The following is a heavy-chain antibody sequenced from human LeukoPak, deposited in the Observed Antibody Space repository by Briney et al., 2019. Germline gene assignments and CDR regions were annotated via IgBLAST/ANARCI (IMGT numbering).Heavy chain of an antibody. D-gene: IGHD2-2*01. CDR1: GFSFSSYW. Sequence: GGSLRLSCAASGFSFSSYWMSWVRRAPGKGLEWVANIKEDGSEKYYVDSVKGRFTISRDNAKKSLYLQMNSLRAEDTAVYYCAREASNQLLRYYYYYYGMDVWGQGTTVTVSS. V-gene: IGHV3-7*01. J-gene: IGHJ6*02. CDR3: AREASNQLLRYYYYYYGMDV. CDR2: IKEDGSEK.